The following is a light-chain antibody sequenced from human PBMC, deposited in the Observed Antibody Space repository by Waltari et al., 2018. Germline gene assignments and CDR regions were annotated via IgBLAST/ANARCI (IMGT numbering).Light chain of an antibody. V-gene: IGLV2-11*01. Sequence: QSALTQPRSVSGSPGQSVTISCAGTGSDVGDFNSVSWYQQHPGKAPKLVVFDVTKRPSGGPDRFSGSKSGTSASLTVSGLQAEDEADYYCCSYAGICVFGGGTKLTVL. J-gene: IGLJ2*01. CDR2: DVT. CDR3: CSYAGICV. CDR1: GSDVGDFNS.